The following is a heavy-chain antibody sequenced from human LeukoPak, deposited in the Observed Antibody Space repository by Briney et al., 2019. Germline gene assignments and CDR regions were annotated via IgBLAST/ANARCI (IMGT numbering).Heavy chain of an antibody. V-gene: IGHV4-59*08. D-gene: IGHD6-13*01. CDR1: GGSIRHYY. CDR3: ARAAAGTRFDP. J-gene: IGHJ5*02. CDR2: IYYSGST. Sequence: PSETLSLTCTVSGGSIRHYYWSWIRQPPGKGLEWIGYIYYSGSTNYNPSLKSRVTISVDMSKNQFSLKLSSVTAADTAVYYCARAAAGTRFDPWGQGTLVTVSS.